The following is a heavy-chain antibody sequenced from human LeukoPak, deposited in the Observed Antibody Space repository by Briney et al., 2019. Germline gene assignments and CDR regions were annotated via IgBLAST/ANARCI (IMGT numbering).Heavy chain of an antibody. V-gene: IGHV3-23*01. CDR3: AKVSVGAVLYYYGMDV. Sequence: GGSLRLSCAASGFTFSSYAMSWVRQAAGKGLEWVSAISGSGGSTYYADSVKGRFTISRDNSKNTLYLQMNSLRAEDTAVYYCAKVSVGAVLYYYGMDVWGQGTTVTVSS. CDR1: GFTFSSYA. J-gene: IGHJ6*02. CDR2: ISGSGGST.